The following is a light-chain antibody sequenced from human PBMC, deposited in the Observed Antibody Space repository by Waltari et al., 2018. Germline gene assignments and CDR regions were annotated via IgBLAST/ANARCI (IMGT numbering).Light chain of an antibody. CDR1: SGHGNYG. Sequence: QLVLTQSPSASASLGASVKLTCTLSSGHGNYGSEWRQRQPAKGPRYVMKVNSDGSYIKGDGIPDRFSGSSSGADRYLSISSLQSDDEADYYCETGGFGIWKFGGGTRLTVL. CDR2: VNSDGSY. J-gene: IGLJ2*01. CDR3: ETGGFGIWK. V-gene: IGLV4-69*01.